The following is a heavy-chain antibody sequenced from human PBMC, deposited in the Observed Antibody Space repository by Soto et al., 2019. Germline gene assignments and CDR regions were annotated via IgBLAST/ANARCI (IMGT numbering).Heavy chain of an antibody. D-gene: IGHD2-2*01. CDR3: ARAPPRTIVVVPAAVYYYYGMDV. CDR1: GGTFSSYA. V-gene: IGHV1-69*01. Sequence: QVQLVQSGAEVKKPGSSVKVSCKASGGTFSSYAISWVRQAPGQGLEWMGGIIPIFGTANYAQKFQGRVTITPDESTSTACMELSSLTSEDSAVYYGARAPPRTIVVVPAAVYYYYGMDVWGQGAMVTVSS. J-gene: IGHJ6*02. CDR2: IIPIFGTA.